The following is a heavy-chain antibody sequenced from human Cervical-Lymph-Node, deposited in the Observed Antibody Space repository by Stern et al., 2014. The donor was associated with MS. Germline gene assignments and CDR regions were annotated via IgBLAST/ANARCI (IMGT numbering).Heavy chain of an antibody. CDR3: AREGEYCSGSRCYPFLDY. CDR2: IYHPGSV. J-gene: IGHJ4*02. D-gene: IGHD2-15*01. Sequence: VQLVESGPGLVKPSETLSLTCTVSGGSLRSYYWNWIRQAPGKGLEWLGFIYHPGSVNHNTSRSSRVAMSVDTSKNQFSLTVSSVTAADTAVYYCAREGEYCSGSRCYPFLDYWGQGTLVTVSS. CDR1: GGSLRSYY. V-gene: IGHV4-59*01.